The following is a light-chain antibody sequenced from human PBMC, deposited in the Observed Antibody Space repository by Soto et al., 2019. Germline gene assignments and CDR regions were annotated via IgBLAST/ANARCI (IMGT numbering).Light chain of an antibody. V-gene: IGKV3-20*01. CDR3: QQYGSSPT. Sequence: IVLTQSPGTLSLSPGERTTLSSRASQSVSNSYLAWYQQKPGQAPRLLIDGASSRATGIPDRFSGSGSGTDFTLTISRLEPEDFAVYYCQQYGSSPTFGQGTKVDIK. J-gene: IGKJ1*01. CDR2: GAS. CDR1: QSVSNSY.